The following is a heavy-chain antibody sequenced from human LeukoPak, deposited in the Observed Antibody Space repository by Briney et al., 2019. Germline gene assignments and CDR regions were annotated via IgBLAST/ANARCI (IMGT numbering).Heavy chain of an antibody. J-gene: IGHJ4*02. V-gene: IGHV4-34*01. D-gene: IGHD3-10*01. Sequence: SETLSLTCAVYGGSFSGYYWSWIRQPPGKGLEWIGEINHSGSTNYNPSLKSRVTISVDTSKNQFSLKLSSVTAADTAVYYFGRGFGVTKGRGVIFDYWGQGTLVNVSS. CDR1: GGSFSGYY. CDR2: INHSGST. CDR3: GRGFGVTKGRGVIFDY.